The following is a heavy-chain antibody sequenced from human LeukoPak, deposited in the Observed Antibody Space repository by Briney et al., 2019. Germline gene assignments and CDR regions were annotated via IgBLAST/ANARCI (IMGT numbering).Heavy chain of an antibody. CDR2: IYYSGST. J-gene: IGHJ4*02. CDR1: GGSISSSSYY. Sequence: SETLSLTCTVSGGSISSSSYYWGWIRQPPGKGLEWIGSIYYSGSTYYNPSLKSRVTISVDTSKNQFSLKLSSVTAADTAVYYCARDRVGSGPPIWGQGTLVTVSS. V-gene: IGHV4-39*07. D-gene: IGHD6-19*01. CDR3: ARDRVGSGPPI.